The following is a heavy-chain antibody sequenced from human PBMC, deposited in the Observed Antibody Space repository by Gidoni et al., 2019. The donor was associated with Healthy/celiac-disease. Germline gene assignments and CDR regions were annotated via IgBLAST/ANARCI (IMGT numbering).Heavy chain of an antibody. V-gene: IGHV4-34*01. J-gene: IGHJ6*02. CDR3: ARGPEGFLEWDYYYGMDV. D-gene: IGHD3-3*01. CDR1: GGSFSGYY. Sequence: QVQLQQWGAGLLKPSETLSLTCAVYGGSFSGYYWSWIRQPPGKGLEWIGEINHSGSTNYNPSLKSRVTISVDTSKNQFSLKLSSVTAADTAVYYCARGPEGFLEWDYYYGMDVWGQGTTVTVSS. CDR2: INHSGST.